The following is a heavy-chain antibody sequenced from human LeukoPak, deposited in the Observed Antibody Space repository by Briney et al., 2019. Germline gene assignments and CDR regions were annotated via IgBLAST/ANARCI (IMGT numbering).Heavy chain of an antibody. CDR1: GFTFSSYA. V-gene: IGHV3-23*01. Sequence: GGSLRLSCAASGFTFSSYAMSWARQAPGKGLEWVSIISGSGDSTYYADSVKGRFTISRDNSKNTLYLQMNSLRAEDTAVYYCAKEGCTNGACESDYRGQGTLVAVSS. D-gene: IGHD2-8*01. CDR3: AKEGCTNGACESDY. CDR2: ISGSGDST. J-gene: IGHJ4*02.